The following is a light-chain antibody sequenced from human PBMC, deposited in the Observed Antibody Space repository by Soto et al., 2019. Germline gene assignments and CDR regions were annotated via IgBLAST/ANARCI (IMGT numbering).Light chain of an antibody. CDR2: DAS. CDR1: QTVSNY. CDR3: QQRGKWPEFT. J-gene: IGKJ3*01. Sequence: EIVLTQSPATLSLSPGERATLSCRASQTVSNYLAWYQQKPGQAPRLLIYDASNRATGIPARFSGSGSGTDCTLTISSLEPEDFAVYYCQQRGKWPEFTFGPGTKVEIK. V-gene: IGKV3-11*01.